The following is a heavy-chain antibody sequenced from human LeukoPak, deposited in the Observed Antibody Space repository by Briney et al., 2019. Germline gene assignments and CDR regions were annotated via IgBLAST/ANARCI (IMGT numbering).Heavy chain of an antibody. CDR2: IYSGGST. J-gene: IGHJ4*02. CDR3: ARDSSSGWYDFDY. CDR1: GFTFSSYA. V-gene: IGHV3-53*01. D-gene: IGHD6-19*01. Sequence: GGSLRLSCAASGFTFSSYAMSWVRQAPGKGLEWVSVIYSGGSTYYADSVKGRFTISRDNPKNTLYLQMNSLRAEDTAVYYCARDSSSGWYDFDYWGQGTLVTVSS.